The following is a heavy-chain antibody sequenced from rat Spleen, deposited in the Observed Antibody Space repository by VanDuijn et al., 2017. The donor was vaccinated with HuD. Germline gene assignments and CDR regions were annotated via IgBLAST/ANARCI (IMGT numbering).Heavy chain of an antibody. V-gene: IGHV2-1*01. J-gene: IGHJ2*01. CDR1: GFSLTDNS. D-gene: IGHD1-10*01. Sequence: QVHLKESGPGLVQSSQTLSLTCTVSGFSLTDNSVHWVRQPPGKGLEWMGGIWGDGTTDYNSALKSRLSISRDTSKSQIFLKMNSLQTDDTAIYFCTENNYNWGQGVMVTVSS. CDR2: IWGDGTT. CDR3: TENNYN.